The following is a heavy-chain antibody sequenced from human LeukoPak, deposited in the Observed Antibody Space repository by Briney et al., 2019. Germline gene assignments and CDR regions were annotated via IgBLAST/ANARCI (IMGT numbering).Heavy chain of an antibody. J-gene: IGHJ4*02. V-gene: IGHV3-30*18. D-gene: IGHD6-19*01. CDR2: ISYDGSNK. CDR3: AKDASSGSDY. Sequence: GRSLRLSCAASGFTFSSYGMHWVRQAPGKGLEWVAVISYDGSNKYYADSVKGRFTISRDNSKHTLYLQMNSLRAEDTAVYYCAKDASSGSDYWGQGTLVTVSS. CDR1: GFTFSSYG.